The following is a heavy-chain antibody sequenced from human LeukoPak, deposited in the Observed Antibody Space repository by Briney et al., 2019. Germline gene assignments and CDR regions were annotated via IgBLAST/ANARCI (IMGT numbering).Heavy chain of an antibody. CDR1: GLTFSSYS. V-gene: IGHV3-21*01. D-gene: IGHD3-22*01. CDR3: ATLPYYYDSSGSYYFDY. CDR2: ISSSSSYI. J-gene: IGHJ4*02. Sequence: GSLRLSCAASGLTFSSYSMNWVRQAPGKGLEWVSSISSSSSYIYYADSVKGRFTISRDNAKNTLYLQMNSLRVEDTAVYYCATLPYYYDSSGSYYFDYWGQGTLVTVSS.